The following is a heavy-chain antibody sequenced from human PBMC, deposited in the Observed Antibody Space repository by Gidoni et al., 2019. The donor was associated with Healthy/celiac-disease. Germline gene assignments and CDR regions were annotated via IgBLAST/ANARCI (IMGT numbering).Heavy chain of an antibody. Sequence: QVQLQESGPGLVKPSQTLSLTCTVSGGSIRSGSYYWSWIRQPAGKGLEWIGRIYTSGGTNYNPSLKSRVTISVDTSKNQFSLKLSSVTAADTAVYYCARDPVWDYYGMDVWGQGTTVTVSS. CDR3: ARDPVWDYYGMDV. J-gene: IGHJ6*02. CDR1: GGSIRSGSYY. CDR2: IYTSGGT. D-gene: IGHD3-16*01. V-gene: IGHV4-61*02.